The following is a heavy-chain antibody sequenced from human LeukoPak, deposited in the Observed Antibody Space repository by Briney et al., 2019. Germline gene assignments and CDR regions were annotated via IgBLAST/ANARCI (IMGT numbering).Heavy chain of an antibody. J-gene: IGHJ4*02. CDR1: GGSFSGYY. CDR3: ARLPSFHYGSGSSDY. Sequence: SETLSLTCAVYGGSFSGYYWSWIRQPPGKGLEWIGEINHSGSTNYNPSLKSRVTISVDTSKNQFSLKLSSVTAADTAVYYCARLPSFHYGSGSSDYWGQGTLVTVSS. V-gene: IGHV4-34*01. CDR2: INHSGST. D-gene: IGHD3-10*01.